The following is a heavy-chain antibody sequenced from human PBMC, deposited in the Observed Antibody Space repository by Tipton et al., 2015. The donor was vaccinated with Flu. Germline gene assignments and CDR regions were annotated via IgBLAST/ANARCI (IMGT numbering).Heavy chain of an antibody. CDR3: ARVSPRRITSILVTMLPGGYFDY. CDR2: IFRTGST. CDR1: GDAIRSGYL. V-gene: IGHV4-38-2*02. J-gene: IGHJ4*02. Sequence: TLSLTCSVSGDAIRSGYLWAWIRQPPGRGLEWIGNIFRTGSTYLNPSLKGRVAMSVDTSMNQFSLKLSSVTAADTAVYYCARVSPRRITSILVTMLPGGYFDYWGQGTLVTVSS. D-gene: IGHD2-21*02.